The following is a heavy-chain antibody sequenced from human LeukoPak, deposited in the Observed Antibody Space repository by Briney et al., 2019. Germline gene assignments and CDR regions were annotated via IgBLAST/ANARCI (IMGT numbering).Heavy chain of an antibody. Sequence: SETLSLTCAVYGGSFSDYFWSWIRQPPGKGLEWIGEISHSGSTTSNPSLRSRVTISGDTSKKQFSLKLSSVTAADTAVYYCVTYYYGSSAPKRNYWGQGILVTVSS. V-gene: IGHV4-34*01. D-gene: IGHD3-22*01. CDR3: VTYYYGSSAPKRNY. CDR1: GGSFSDYF. CDR2: ISHSGST. J-gene: IGHJ4*02.